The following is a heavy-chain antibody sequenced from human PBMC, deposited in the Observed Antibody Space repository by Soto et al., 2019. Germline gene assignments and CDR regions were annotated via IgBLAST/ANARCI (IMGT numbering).Heavy chain of an antibody. V-gene: IGHV4-34*01. Sequence: QVQLQQWGAGLLKPSQTLSLTCAVSGGSFRGVYWTWIRHPQGQGLEWLGDINHVGITNYNPSLKSRATIPEATSQYQCSLTRSSVTAAHTAVYYWARAHDLWGGRQQPIASWGQGTLVTVSS. CDR1: GGSFRGVY. CDR2: INHVGIT. J-gene: IGHJ4*02. D-gene: IGHD2-15*01. CDR3: ARAHDLWGGRQQPIAS.